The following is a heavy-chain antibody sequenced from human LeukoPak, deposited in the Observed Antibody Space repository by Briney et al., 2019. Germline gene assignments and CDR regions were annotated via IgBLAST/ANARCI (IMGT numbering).Heavy chain of an antibody. CDR3: ARLGQQLVRALDY. Sequence: ASVKVSCKASGYTFTSYAMHWVRQAPGQRLEWMGWINAGNGNTKYSQKFQGRVTITRDTSASTAYMELSSLRSDDTAVYYCARLGQQLVRALDYWGQGTLVTVSS. D-gene: IGHD6-13*01. CDR1: GYTFTSYA. CDR2: INAGNGNT. V-gene: IGHV1-3*01. J-gene: IGHJ4*02.